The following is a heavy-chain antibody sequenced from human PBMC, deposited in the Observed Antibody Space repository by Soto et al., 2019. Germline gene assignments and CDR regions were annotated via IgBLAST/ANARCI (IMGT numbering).Heavy chain of an antibody. D-gene: IGHD3-16*01. CDR3: ARGGGSSPPRY. J-gene: IGHJ4*02. CDR2: IYASGGP. CDR1: GGSISVYY. Sequence: SETLSLTCTISGGSISVYYWSWVRQPPGHELEWIGYIYASGGPYYNPSPRSRVTISADTSKSQISLKLTSPSAADTAVYDCARGGGSSPPRYWGRGTLVTVSS. V-gene: IGHV4-59*01.